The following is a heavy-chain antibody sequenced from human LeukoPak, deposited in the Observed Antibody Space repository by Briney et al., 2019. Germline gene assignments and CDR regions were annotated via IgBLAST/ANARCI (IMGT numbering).Heavy chain of an antibody. CDR3: AIEITMVRGVKFDY. V-gene: IGHV1-2*02. Sequence: EASVKVSCKASGYTFTGYYMHWVRQAPGQGLEWMGWIDPNSGGTNYAQKVQGRVTMTRDTSISTAYMELSRLRSDDTAVYYCAIEITMVRGVKFDYWGQGTLVTVSS. D-gene: IGHD3-10*01. J-gene: IGHJ4*02. CDR2: IDPNSGGT. CDR1: GYTFTGYY.